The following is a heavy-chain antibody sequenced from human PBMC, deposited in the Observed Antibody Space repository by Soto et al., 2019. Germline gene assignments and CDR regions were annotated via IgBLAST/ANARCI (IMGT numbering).Heavy chain of an antibody. J-gene: IGHJ4*02. V-gene: IGHV3-23*01. CDR3: AKGSSWYPYSDY. CDR1: GFTFSNYA. D-gene: IGHD6-13*01. Sequence: EVQLLESGGGLVQPGGSLRLSCAASGFTFSNYAMTWVRQAPGKGLECVSGISGSGGSTYYADSVKGRFTISRDNSKNTLYLQMNSLRAEDTAIYFCAKGSSWYPYSDYWGQGTLVTVSS. CDR2: ISGSGGST.